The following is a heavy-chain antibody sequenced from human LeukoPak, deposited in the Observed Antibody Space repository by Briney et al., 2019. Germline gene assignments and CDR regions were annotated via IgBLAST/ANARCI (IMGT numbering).Heavy chain of an antibody. Sequence: GGSLRLSCAASGFTFSTYWMTWVRQAPGKGLEWVAVISYDGSNKYYADSVKGRFTISRDNSKNTLYLQMNSLRAEDTAVYYCAKVSGVAVADHFDYWGQGTLVTVSS. D-gene: IGHD6-19*01. J-gene: IGHJ4*02. V-gene: IGHV3-30-3*01. CDR1: GFTFSTYW. CDR2: ISYDGSNK. CDR3: AKVSGVAVADHFDY.